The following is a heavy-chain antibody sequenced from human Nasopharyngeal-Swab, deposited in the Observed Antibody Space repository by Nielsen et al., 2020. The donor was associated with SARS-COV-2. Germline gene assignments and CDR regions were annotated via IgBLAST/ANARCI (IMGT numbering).Heavy chain of an antibody. Sequence: ASVKVSCKVSGYTLTELSMHWVRQAPGKGLEWMGGFDPEDGETIYAQKFQGRVTMTEDTSTDTAYMELSSLRSEDTAVYYCARGAGDDSFWVYGMDVWGQGTTVTVSS. CDR1: GYTLTELS. D-gene: IGHD3-22*01. CDR3: ARGAGDDSFWVYGMDV. V-gene: IGHV1-24*01. CDR2: FDPEDGET. J-gene: IGHJ6*02.